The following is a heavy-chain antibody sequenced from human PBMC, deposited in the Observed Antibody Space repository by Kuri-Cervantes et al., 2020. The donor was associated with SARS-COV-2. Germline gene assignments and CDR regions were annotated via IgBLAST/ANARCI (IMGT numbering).Heavy chain of an antibody. CDR1: GFTFSSYA. D-gene: IGHD3-3*01. CDR2: ISGSGGST. CDR3: TKDDFWSGYADY. J-gene: IGHJ4*02. Sequence: ETLSLTCAASGFTFSSYAMSWVRQAPGKGLEWVSAISGSGGSTYYADSVKGRFTISRDNSKNTLYLQMNSLKTEDTAVYYCTKDDFWSGYADYWGQGTLVTVSS. V-gene: IGHV3-23*01.